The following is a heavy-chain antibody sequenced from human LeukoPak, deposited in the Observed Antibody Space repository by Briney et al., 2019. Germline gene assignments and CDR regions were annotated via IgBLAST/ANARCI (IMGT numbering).Heavy chain of an antibody. CDR1: GYTFTSYD. V-gene: IGHV1-8*01. J-gene: IGHJ5*02. Sequence: ASVKVSCKASGYTFTSYDINWVRQATGQGLEWMGWMNPNSGNTGYAQKFQGRVTMTRNTSISTAYMELSSLRSEDTAVYYCARGKSRITIFGVVDNWFDPWGQGTLVTVSS. CDR2: MNPNSGNT. CDR3: ARGKSRITIFGVVDNWFDP. D-gene: IGHD3-3*01.